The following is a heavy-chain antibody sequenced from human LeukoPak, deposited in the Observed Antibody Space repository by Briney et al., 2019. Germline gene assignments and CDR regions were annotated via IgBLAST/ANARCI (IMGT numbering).Heavy chain of an antibody. Sequence: GGSLRLSCAASGFTFSGYSMNWVRQAPGKGLEWVSAISGSGGSTYYADSVKGRFTISRDNSKNTLYLQMNSLRADDTAVYYCANSPGTAQYWGQGALVTVSS. V-gene: IGHV3-23*01. D-gene: IGHD2-21*02. CDR3: ANSPGTAQY. J-gene: IGHJ4*02. CDR2: ISGSGGST. CDR1: GFTFSGYS.